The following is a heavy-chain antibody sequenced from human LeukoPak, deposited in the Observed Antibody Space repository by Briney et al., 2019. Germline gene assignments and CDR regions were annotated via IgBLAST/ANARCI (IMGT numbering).Heavy chain of an antibody. J-gene: IGHJ4*02. CDR2: INHSGNT. Sequence: SETLSLTCTVSGGSISSYYWSWIRQPPGKGLEWIGEINHSGNTNYNPSLKSRVTMSVDTSKNQFSLKLTSVTAADTAVYYCLALGFWGQGTLVTVSS. CDR3: LALGF. CDR1: GGSISSYY. V-gene: IGHV4-34*01. D-gene: IGHD5-12*01.